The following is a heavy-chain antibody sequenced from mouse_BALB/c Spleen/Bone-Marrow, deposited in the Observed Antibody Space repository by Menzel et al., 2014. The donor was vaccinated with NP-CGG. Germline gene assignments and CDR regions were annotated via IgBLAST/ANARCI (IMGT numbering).Heavy chain of an antibody. V-gene: IGHV5-6*02. CDR2: ISSRGTYT. Sequence: DVKLVESGGDLVKPGGSLKLSCAASGFTFSSYGMSWVRQTPDISLEWAATISSRGTYTYYPDSVKGRFTISRGNAKNTLYLQMSGLKSEDTAIYYCARRRDYFAMDYWGLGTSVTVSS. CDR1: GFTFSSYG. CDR3: ARRRDYFAMDY. J-gene: IGHJ4*01.